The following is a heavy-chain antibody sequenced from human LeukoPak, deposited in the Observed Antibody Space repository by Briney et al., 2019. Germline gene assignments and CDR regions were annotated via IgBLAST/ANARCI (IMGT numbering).Heavy chain of an antibody. V-gene: IGHV4-38-2*01. CDR2: IYHSGST. CDR1: GYSISSGYY. J-gene: IGHJ4*02. D-gene: IGHD3-10*01. CDR3: ARQDDEYYYGSGSYFDY. Sequence: SETLSLTCAGSGYSISSGYYWGWIRQPPGKGLEWIGSIYHSGSTYYNPSLKSRVTISVDTSKNQFSLKLSSVTAADTAVYYCARQDDEYYYGSGSYFDYWGQGTLVTVSS.